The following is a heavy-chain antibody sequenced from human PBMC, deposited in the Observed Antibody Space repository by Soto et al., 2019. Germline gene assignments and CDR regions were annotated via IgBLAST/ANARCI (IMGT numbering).Heavy chain of an antibody. CDR1: GFTVSNFG. Sequence: QVQLVESGGGVVQPGRSLRLSCAVSGFTVSNFGMHWVRQAPGKGLEWVAVISRDGGTKFYADSVKGQFTISRDNSRNTLFLEMNSLRGDDMGVYYCTGEVASGYWGQGTLVTVFS. CDR2: ISRDGGTK. CDR3: TGEVASGY. D-gene: IGHD2-8*02. V-gene: IGHV3-30*03. J-gene: IGHJ4*02.